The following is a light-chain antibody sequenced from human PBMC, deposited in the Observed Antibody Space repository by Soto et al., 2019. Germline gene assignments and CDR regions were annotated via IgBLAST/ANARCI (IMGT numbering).Light chain of an antibody. Sequence: SCRPSQSVSSSYLAWYQQKPGQAPRLLIYGASSRATGIPDRFSGSGSGTEFTLTISSLQPDDFATYYCQHYNSYSEAVGQGSKVDI. CDR2: GAS. CDR1: QSVSSSY. V-gene: IGKV3-20*01. J-gene: IGKJ1*01. CDR3: QHYNSYSEA.